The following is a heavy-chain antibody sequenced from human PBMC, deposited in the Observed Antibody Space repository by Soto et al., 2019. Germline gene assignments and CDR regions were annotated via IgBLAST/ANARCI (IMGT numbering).Heavy chain of an antibody. J-gene: IGHJ6*03. V-gene: IGHV1-46*01. CDR3: ARQYSSSWNLQDYYYYMDV. D-gene: IGHD6-13*01. Sequence: ASVKVSCKASGYTFTSYYMHWVRQAPGQGLEWMGIINPSGGSTSYAQKFQGRVTMTRDTSTSTAYMELSSLRSEDTAVYYCARQYSSSWNLQDYYYYMDVWGKGTTVTVSS. CDR1: GYTFTSYY. CDR2: INPSGGST.